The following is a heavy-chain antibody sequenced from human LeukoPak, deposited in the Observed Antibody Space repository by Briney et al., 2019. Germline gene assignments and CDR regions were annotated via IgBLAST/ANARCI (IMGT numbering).Heavy chain of an antibody. CDR3: ARDRGYSYGYDY. D-gene: IGHD5-18*01. CDR2: ISSSSSYI. CDR1: GFTFSSYS. J-gene: IGHJ4*02. Sequence: GGSLRLSCAASGFTFSSYSMNWVRQAPGKGLEWVSSISSSSSYIYYADSVKGRFTISRDNAKNSLYLQMNSLRAEDTAVYYCARDRGYSYGYDYWGRGTLVTVSS. V-gene: IGHV3-21*01.